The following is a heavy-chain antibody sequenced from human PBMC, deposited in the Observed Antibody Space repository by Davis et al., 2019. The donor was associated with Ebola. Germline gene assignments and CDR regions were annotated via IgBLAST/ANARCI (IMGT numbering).Heavy chain of an antibody. Sequence: PGGSLRLSCAASGFTFGSSAMSWVRQAPGKGLEWVSVISGSGGTTNYADSVKGRFTVSRDSSKNTLYLQMNSLRAEDTAVYYCAKLAGITMISNLDYWGQGTLVTVSS. CDR1: GFTFGSSA. D-gene: IGHD3-22*01. V-gene: IGHV3-23*01. J-gene: IGHJ4*02. CDR2: ISGSGGTT. CDR3: AKLAGITMISNLDY.